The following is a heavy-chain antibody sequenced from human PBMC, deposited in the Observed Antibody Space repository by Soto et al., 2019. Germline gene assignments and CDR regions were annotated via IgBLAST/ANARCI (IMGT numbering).Heavy chain of an antibody. V-gene: IGHV1-46*01. Sequence: QVQLVQSGAEVKKPGASVQVSCKASGYTFTTYFVHWVRQAPGQGFEWLGRINPTGGDTVYAQKFQGRVTVTRDTSTSTVYIELGSLTSKDTAVYYWARGSYASNVFIMDVWGQGTAVTVSS. J-gene: IGHJ6*02. CDR2: INPTGGDT. CDR1: GYTFTTYF. D-gene: IGHD2-2*01. CDR3: ARGSYASNVFIMDV.